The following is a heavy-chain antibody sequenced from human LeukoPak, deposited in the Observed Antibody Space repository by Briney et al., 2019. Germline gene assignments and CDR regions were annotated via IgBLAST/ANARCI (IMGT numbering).Heavy chain of an antibody. CDR3: AGLVGRYSSGLYYYYFDY. CDR1: GFTVSTYR. J-gene: IGHJ4*02. D-gene: IGHD3-22*01. CDR2: MYLSGTT. V-gene: IGHV4-4*02. Sequence: GSLRLSCAASGFTVSTYRMSWVRQPPGKGLEWIGEMYLSGTTHSNPSVKSRVTISIDKSKNQFFLNLSSVTAADTAVYYCAGLVGRYSSGLYYYYFDYWGQGTLVTVSS.